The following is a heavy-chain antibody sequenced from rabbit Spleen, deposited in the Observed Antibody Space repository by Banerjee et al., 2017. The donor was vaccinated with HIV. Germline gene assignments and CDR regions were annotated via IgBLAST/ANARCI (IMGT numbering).Heavy chain of an antibody. D-gene: IGHD1-1*01. CDR2: IDPVFGIT. Sequence: QEQLKESGGGLVQPGGSLKLSCKASGFTLSSYYMNWVRQAPGKGLEWIGYIDPVFGITYYANWVNGRFIMSRTSSTTVTLQMTSLTAADTATYFCARDLVAVIGWNFNLWGPGTLVTVS. CDR3: ARDLVAVIGWNFNL. J-gene: IGHJ4*01. V-gene: IGHV1S45*01. CDR1: GFTLSSYYM.